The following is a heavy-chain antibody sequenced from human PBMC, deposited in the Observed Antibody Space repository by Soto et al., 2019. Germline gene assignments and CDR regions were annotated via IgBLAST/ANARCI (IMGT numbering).Heavy chain of an antibody. Sequence: PSETLSLTCTVSGGSISSYYWSWIRQPPGKGLEWIGYIYYRGSTNCNPSLKSRVTISVATSKNQFSLKLSSVTAADTAVYYCARVIGGYDYYYYYGMDVWGKGTTVT. CDR2: IYYRGST. V-gene: IGHV4-59*01. CDR3: ARVIGGYDYYYYYGMDV. D-gene: IGHD5-12*01. CDR1: GGSISSYY. J-gene: IGHJ6*04.